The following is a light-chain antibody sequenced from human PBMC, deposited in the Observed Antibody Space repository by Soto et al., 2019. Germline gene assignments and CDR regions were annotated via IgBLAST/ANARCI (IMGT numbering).Light chain of an antibody. CDR3: QQSYGIPRT. Sequence: DILMTQSPSSLSASVGDRVTITCRASQTISTHLNWYQQKPGKAPNVLIYAASTLPTGVPSRFSGSGSGTNFTLTITSLHPEDFATYYCQQSYGIPRTFGQGTKVEVK. J-gene: IGKJ1*01. CDR2: AAS. CDR1: QTISTH. V-gene: IGKV1-39*01.